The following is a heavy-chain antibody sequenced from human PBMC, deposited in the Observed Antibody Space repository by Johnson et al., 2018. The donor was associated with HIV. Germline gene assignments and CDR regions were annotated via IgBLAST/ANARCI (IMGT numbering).Heavy chain of an antibody. J-gene: IGHJ3*02. Sequence: VQLVESGGGLVHPGGSLRLSCAASGFTVSTNYMSWVRQAPGKGLEWVSLIYTGGSTFYAASVKGRLTISRDKSTNEMYLQLNSLGAEDTAVYYCGRVRVGAFDIWGQGTMVTVSS. CDR1: GFTVSTNY. CDR3: GRVRVGAFDI. V-gene: IGHV3-66*02. CDR2: IYTGGST.